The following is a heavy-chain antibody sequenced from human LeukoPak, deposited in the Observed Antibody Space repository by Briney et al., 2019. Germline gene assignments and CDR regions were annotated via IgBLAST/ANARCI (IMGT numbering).Heavy chain of an antibody. CDR1: GGSFSGYY. D-gene: IGHD2-2*01. Sequence: SETLSLTCAVYGGSFSGYYWSWIRQPPGEGLEWIGEINHSGSTNYNPSLKSRVTISVDTSKNQFSLKLSSVTAADTAVYYCARGGRDIVVVPAAIKRRGAFDIWGQGTMVTVSS. J-gene: IGHJ3*02. V-gene: IGHV4-34*01. CDR2: INHSGST. CDR3: ARGGRDIVVVPAAIKRRGAFDI.